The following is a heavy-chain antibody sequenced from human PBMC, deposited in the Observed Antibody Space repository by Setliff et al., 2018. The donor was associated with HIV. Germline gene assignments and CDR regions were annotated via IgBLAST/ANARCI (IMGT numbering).Heavy chain of an antibody. V-gene: IGHV3-23*01. Sequence: PGGSLRLSCAASGFTFSSFAMSWVRQAPGRGLEWISSISGSDGSTHYADSLKGRFTISRDNSKNTLYLQMNSLRAEDTAVYYCAKTLPTLYPPHDYYFAMDVWGQGTTVTVSS. D-gene: IGHD2-15*01. CDR3: AKTLPTLYPPHDYYFAMDV. J-gene: IGHJ6*02. CDR1: GFTFSSFA. CDR2: ISGSDGST.